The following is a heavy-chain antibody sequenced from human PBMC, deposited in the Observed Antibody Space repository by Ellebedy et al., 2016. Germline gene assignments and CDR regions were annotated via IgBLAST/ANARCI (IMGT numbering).Heavy chain of an antibody. V-gene: IGHV3-30-3*01. D-gene: IGHD3-10*01. CDR3: ARDFGETNWFDP. J-gene: IGHJ5*02. CDR2: ISYDGSNK. CDR1: GFTFSSYA. Sequence: GGSLRLSXAASGFTFSSYAMHWVRQAPGKGLEWVAVISYDGSNKYYADSVKGRFTISRDNSKNTLYLQMNSLRAEDTAVYYCARDFGETNWFDPWGQGTLVTVSS.